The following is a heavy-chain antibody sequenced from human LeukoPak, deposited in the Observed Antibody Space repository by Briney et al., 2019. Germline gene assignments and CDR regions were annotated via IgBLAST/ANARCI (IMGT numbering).Heavy chain of an antibody. V-gene: IGHV1-46*01. CDR1: GYTFISHY. CDR2: INPSAGTT. Sequence: GASVKVSCKASGYTFISHYIHWVRQAPGQGLEWMGIINPSAGTTTYAQKFQGRVTVTRDTSTSTVYMDLSSLKSEDTAVYYCARGKSSVWPVGLCMDVWGQGTTVTVSS. CDR3: ARGKSSVWPVGLCMDV. D-gene: IGHD6-19*01. J-gene: IGHJ6*02.